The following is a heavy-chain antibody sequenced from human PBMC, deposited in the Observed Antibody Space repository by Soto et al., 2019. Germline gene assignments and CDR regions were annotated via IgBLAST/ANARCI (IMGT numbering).Heavy chain of an antibody. CDR1: GGSISSYY. Sequence: NLSLTCTVSGGSISSYYWSWIRQPPGKGLEWIGYIYYSGSTNYNPSLKSRVTISVDTSKNQFSLKLSSVTAADTAVYYCARGLGSSSDWGQGTLVTVSS. CDR3: ARGLGSSSD. V-gene: IGHV4-59*01. D-gene: IGHD6-6*01. CDR2: IYYSGST. J-gene: IGHJ4*02.